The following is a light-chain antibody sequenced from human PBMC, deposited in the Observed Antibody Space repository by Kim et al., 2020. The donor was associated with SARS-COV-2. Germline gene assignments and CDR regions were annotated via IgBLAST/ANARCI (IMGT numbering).Light chain of an antibody. V-gene: IGKV3D-15*01. CDR2: DSS. CDR3: QQYNNWPPYT. CDR1: QSVRGN. J-gene: IGKJ2*01. Sequence: EVLMTQSPVTLSVSTGERATLSCRASQSVRGNLAWYQQKPGQAPRLLIYDSSTRATGIPARFSGSGSGTEFTLTISSLQSEDFAVYYCQQYNNWPPYTFGRGTKLEI.